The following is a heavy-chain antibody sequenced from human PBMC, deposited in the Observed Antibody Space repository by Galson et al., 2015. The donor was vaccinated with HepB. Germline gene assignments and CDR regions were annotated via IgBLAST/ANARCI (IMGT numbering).Heavy chain of an antibody. CDR1: GFTFSTYW. V-gene: IGHV3-7*03. CDR3: ARRRGDM. Sequence: SLRLSCAASGFTFSTYWMSWVRQAPGKGLEWVALMNQDGNEKYYVDSVKGRFTISRDNARNSLFLQMNSLGVEDTAVYYCARRRGDMWGQGTMVTVSS. CDR2: MNQDGNEK. J-gene: IGHJ3*02.